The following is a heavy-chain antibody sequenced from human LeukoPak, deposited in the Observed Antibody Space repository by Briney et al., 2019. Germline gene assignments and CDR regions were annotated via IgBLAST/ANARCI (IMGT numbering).Heavy chain of an antibody. D-gene: IGHD4-17*01. V-gene: IGHV4-34*01. Sequence: PSETLSLTCAVYGGSFSGCYWSWIRQPPGKGLEWIGEINHSGSTNYNPSLKSRVTISVDTSKNQFSLKLSSVTAADTAVYYCARFTRMTTVIIDAFDIWGQGTMVTVSS. J-gene: IGHJ3*02. CDR3: ARFTRMTTVIIDAFDI. CDR1: GGSFSGCY. CDR2: INHSGST.